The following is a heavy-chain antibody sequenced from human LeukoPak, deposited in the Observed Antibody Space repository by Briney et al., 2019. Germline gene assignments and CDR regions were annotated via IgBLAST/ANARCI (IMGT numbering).Heavy chain of an antibody. J-gene: IGHJ4*02. CDR2: IWYDGSNK. D-gene: IGHD2-2*02. V-gene: IGHV3-33*01. Sequence: PGRSLRLSCAASGFTFNNYGMHWVRQAPGKGLEWVAVIWYDGSNKYYADSVKGRFTISRDYPKNTLYLQMNSLRAEDTAVYYCATHCSSTSCYMYWGQGTPVTVSS. CDR3: ATHCSSTSCYMY. CDR1: GFTFNNYG.